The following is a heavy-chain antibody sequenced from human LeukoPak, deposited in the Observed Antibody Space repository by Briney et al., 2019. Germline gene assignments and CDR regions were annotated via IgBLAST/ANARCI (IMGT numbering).Heavy chain of an antibody. J-gene: IGHJ3*02. D-gene: IGHD4-17*01. CDR2: MKPDGSEK. V-gene: IGHV3-7*01. Sequence: GGSLRLSCAGSGFTLSSYWMSWVRQAPGKGLEWVANMKPDGSEKYYVDSVKGRFTISRDNSKNTLYLQMNTLRAEDTAVYYCAKWFYGDYDAFDIWGQGTMVTVSS. CDR1: GFTLSSYW. CDR3: AKWFYGDYDAFDI.